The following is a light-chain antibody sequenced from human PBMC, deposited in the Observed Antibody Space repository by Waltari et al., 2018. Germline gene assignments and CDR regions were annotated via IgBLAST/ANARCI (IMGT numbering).Light chain of an antibody. Sequence: QTVVTQEPSLTVSPGGTVTLPCASSTGPGASDYSPNWFQQKPGQAPRAPIYNTISKYSWTPARFSGSLLGGKAALTLSGVQPEDEAEYYCLLYFGGSYVFGGGTKVTVL. CDR1: TGPGASDYS. V-gene: IGLV7-43*01. CDR2: NTI. J-gene: IGLJ1*01. CDR3: LLYFGGSYV.